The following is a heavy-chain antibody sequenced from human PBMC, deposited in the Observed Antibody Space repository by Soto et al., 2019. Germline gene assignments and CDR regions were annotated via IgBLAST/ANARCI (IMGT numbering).Heavy chain of an antibody. V-gene: IGHV3-7*01. CDR3: ARESNAHFDY. J-gene: IGHJ4*02. Sequence: EVQLVESGGGLVQPGGSLRLSCAVSGFTFSSYWMSWVRKAPGRGLEWVATIAHDGSEKFYVDSVKGRFTISRDNTKNSLYLQMNSLRAEDTAVYYCARESNAHFDYWGQGTMVTVSS. CDR1: GFTFSSYW. D-gene: IGHD7-27*01. CDR2: IAHDGSEK.